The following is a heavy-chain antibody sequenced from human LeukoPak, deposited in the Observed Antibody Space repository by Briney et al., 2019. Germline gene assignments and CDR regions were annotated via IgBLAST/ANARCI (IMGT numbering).Heavy chain of an antibody. J-gene: IGHJ4*02. D-gene: IGHD2-21*02. CDR1: GYTFTSYY. V-gene: IGHV1-46*01. CDR3: ARDWDCGGDCYSLAGYY. CDR2: INPSGGST. Sequence: ASVTVSCKASGYTFTSYYMHWVRQAPGQGLEWMGIINPSGGSTSYAQKFQGRVTMTRDTSTSTVYMELSSLRSEDTAVYYCARDWDCGGDCYSLAGYYWGQGTLVTVSS.